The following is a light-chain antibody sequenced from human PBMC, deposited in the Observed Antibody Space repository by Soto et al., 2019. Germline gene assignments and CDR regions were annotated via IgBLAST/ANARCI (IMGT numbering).Light chain of an antibody. CDR2: AAS. CDR3: LQDYGDSRT. J-gene: IGKJ1*01. V-gene: IGKV1-6*01. CDR1: RDVGSA. Sequence: QMTQSPSSLSASVGEKIIITCRASRDVGSAVSWYQQKPGQAPKLLIYAASNLYTGVPSRFSGSRSGTEFTLAISSLHPEDVDSYYCLQDYGDSRTFGQGTKV.